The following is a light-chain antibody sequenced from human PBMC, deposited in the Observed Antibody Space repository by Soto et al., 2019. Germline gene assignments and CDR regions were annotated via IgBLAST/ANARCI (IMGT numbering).Light chain of an antibody. V-gene: IGLV1-40*01. CDR3: QSYDSSLSAYV. Sequence: QSALAQPASVSLAPGQKVTISCTGSSSNIGAGYDLHWYQQLPGTAPKLLLYGNSNRPSGVPDRFSGSKSGTSASLAITGLQAEDEADYYCQSYDSSLSAYVFGTGTKVTVL. CDR1: SSNIGAGYD. CDR2: GNS. J-gene: IGLJ1*01.